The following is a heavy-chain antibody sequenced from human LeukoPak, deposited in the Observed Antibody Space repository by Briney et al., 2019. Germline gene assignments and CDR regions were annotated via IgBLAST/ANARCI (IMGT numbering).Heavy chain of an antibody. V-gene: IGHV5-51*01. CDR3: ARRGYYGDYVYYFDY. Sequence: GESLKISCKGSGYSFTSYWIGWVRQMPGKGLEWMGIIYPGDSDTRYSPSFQGQVTISADKSISTAYLQWSSLKASDTAMYYCARRGYYGDYVYYFDYWGQGTLVTVSS. D-gene: IGHD4-17*01. J-gene: IGHJ4*02. CDR2: IYPGDSDT. CDR1: GYSFTSYW.